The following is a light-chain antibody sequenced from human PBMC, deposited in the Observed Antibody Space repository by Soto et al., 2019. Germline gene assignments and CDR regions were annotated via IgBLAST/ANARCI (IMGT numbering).Light chain of an antibody. CDR2: DAS. CDR1: QTISNW. Sequence: DIQMTQSSAPLSASIGDRGTITCLASQTISNWLAWYQKKKGKAPKLLIYDASSLESGVPSRFIGSRSGTDCNITISSLQPEDVSTYYCQQSYSTPRTFVQGTKVDIK. CDR3: QQSYSTPRT. V-gene: IGKV1-39*01. J-gene: IGKJ1*01.